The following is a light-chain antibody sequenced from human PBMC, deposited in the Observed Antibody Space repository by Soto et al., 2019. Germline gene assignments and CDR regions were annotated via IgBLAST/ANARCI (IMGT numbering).Light chain of an antibody. CDR1: QSVRSN. Sequence: IEMTQSPATLSVSPGERATLSGRASQSVRSNLAWYQHRPGQAPRLLIYDASTRATGIPARFSGSGSGTEFSMTISSSRSADFAAYYCQQYTDWTPWTFGPGTKVEI. J-gene: IGKJ1*01. CDR2: DAS. V-gene: IGKV3-15*01. CDR3: QQYTDWTPWT.